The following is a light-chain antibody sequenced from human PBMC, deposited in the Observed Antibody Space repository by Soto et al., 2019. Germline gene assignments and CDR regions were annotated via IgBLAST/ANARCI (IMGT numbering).Light chain of an antibody. CDR2: SNN. V-gene: IGLV1-44*01. Sequence: QSVLTQPPSASGTPGQRVTISCSGTGSNIGSNTVNWYQQLPGTAPKLLIYSNNQRPSGVPDRFSGSKSGTSASLAISGLQSEDEADYYCAAWDDSLNGPGVVFGGGTQLTVL. CDR3: AAWDDSLNGPGVV. CDR1: GSNIGSNT. J-gene: IGLJ2*01.